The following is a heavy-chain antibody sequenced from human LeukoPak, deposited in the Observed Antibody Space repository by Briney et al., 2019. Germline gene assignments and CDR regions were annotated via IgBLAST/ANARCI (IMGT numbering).Heavy chain of an antibody. Sequence: GGSLRLSCAASRFTVSSNYMSWVRQAPGKGLEWVSVIYSGGSTYYADSVRGRFTISRDNSKNTLYLQMNSLRAEDTAVYYCAKDYGITMTTYYFDYWGQGTLVTVSS. CDR3: AKDYGITMTTYYFDY. V-gene: IGHV3-53*01. J-gene: IGHJ4*02. D-gene: IGHD3-22*01. CDR1: RFTVSSNY. CDR2: IYSGGST.